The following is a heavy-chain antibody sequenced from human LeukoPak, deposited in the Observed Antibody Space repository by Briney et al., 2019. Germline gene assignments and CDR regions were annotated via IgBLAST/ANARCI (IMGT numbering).Heavy chain of an antibody. CDR2: INHSGST. J-gene: IGHJ5*02. D-gene: IGHD5-24*01. CDR1: GGSFSGYY. Sequence: SETLSLTCAVYGGSFSGYYWSWIRQPPGKGLEWIGEINHSGSTNYNPSLKSRVTISVDTSKNQFSLKLSSVTAADTAVYYCAREYGYNYSWFDPWGQGTLVTVSS. V-gene: IGHV4-34*01. CDR3: AREYGYNYSWFDP.